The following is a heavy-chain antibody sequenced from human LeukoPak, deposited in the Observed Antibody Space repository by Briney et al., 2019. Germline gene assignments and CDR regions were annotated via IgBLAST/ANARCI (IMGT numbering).Heavy chain of an antibody. CDR1: RGSIISYD. D-gene: IGHD6-19*01. CDR2: IYTTGNT. Sequence: SETLSLTCTVSRGSIISYDWSWIRQPAGKGLEWIGRIYTTGNTNYHPSLKSRVTMSVDTSKNQFSLKLSSVTAADTAMYYCATYSSGWPFFDYWGPGTLVTVSS. CDR3: ATYSSGWPFFDY. J-gene: IGHJ4*02. V-gene: IGHV4-59*10.